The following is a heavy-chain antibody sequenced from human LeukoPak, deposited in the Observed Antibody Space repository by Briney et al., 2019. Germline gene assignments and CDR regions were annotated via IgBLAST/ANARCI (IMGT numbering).Heavy chain of an antibody. J-gene: IGHJ6*02. Sequence: ASVKVSCKASGYTFTGYYMHGVRQAPGQGLEWMGWINPNSGGTNYAQKFQGWVTMTRDTSISTAYMELSRLRSDDTAVYYCARAEGYCSSTSCHGRDYYYYGMDVWGQGTTVTVSS. CDR2: INPNSGGT. D-gene: IGHD2-2*01. V-gene: IGHV1-2*04. CDR3: ARAEGYCSSTSCHGRDYYYYGMDV. CDR1: GYTFTGYY.